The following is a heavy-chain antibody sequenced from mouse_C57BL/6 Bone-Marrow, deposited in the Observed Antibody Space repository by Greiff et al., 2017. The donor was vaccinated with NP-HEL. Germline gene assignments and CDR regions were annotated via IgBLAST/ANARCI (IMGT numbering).Heavy chain of an antibody. J-gene: IGHJ1*03. CDR2: INYDGSST. V-gene: IGHV5-16*01. Sequence: EVKLMESAGGLVQPGSSMKLSCTASGFTFSDYYMAWVRQVPEKGLEWVANINYDGSSTYYLDSLKSRFIISRDNAKNILYLQMSSLKSEDTATYYCARDAVVATYWYFDVWGTGTTVTVSS. D-gene: IGHD1-1*01. CDR1: GFTFSDYY. CDR3: ARDAVVATYWYFDV.